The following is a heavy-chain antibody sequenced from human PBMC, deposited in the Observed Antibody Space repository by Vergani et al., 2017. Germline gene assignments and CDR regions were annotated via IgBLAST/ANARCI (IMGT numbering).Heavy chain of an antibody. CDR2: INHSGST. D-gene: IGHD2-15*01. Sequence: QVQLQESGPGLVKPSQTLSLTCTVSGGSISSGDYYWSWIRQPPGKGLEWIGEINHSGSTNYNPSLKSRVTISVDTSKNQFSLKLSSVTAADTAVYYCARSPGRRYSYGPQSYCSGGSCYKPLDYWGQGTLVTVSS. J-gene: IGHJ4*02. V-gene: IGHV4-30-4*08. CDR3: ARSPGRRYSYGPQSYCSGGSCYKPLDY. CDR1: GGSISSGDYY.